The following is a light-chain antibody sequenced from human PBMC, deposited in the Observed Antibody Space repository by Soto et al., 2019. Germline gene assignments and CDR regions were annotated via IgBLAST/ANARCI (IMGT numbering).Light chain of an antibody. J-gene: IGKJ1*01. CDR3: QQYGSSGT. CDR2: GAS. V-gene: IGKV3-20*01. CDR1: QSVSNNY. Sequence: EIVLTQSPGTLFLTPGERATLSGRASQSVSNNYLAWYQQKPGKAPRLLIYGASNRATGIPDRLSGSGSGTVFTLTIRRLEPEDFAVYYCQQYGSSGTFGQGTKVDIK.